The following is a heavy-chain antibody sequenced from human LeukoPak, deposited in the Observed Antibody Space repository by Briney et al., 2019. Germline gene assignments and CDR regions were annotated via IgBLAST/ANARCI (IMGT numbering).Heavy chain of an antibody. D-gene: IGHD3-9*01. Sequence: ASLKVSCKASGYTLTDDYIHWVRQAPGQGLEWMGRINVNSGGTNYAQKFYARVTMTRDTSISTAYMELSRLRSDDTAVFYCARSPHILTGENFDFWGQGTLVTVFS. J-gene: IGHJ4*02. CDR3: ARSPHILTGENFDF. CDR1: GYTLTDDY. CDR2: INVNSGGT. V-gene: IGHV1-2*02.